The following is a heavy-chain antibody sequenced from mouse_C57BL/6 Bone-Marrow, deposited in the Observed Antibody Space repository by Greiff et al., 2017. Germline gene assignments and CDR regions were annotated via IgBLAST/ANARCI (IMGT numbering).Heavy chain of an antibody. Sequence: EVQLVESGGDLVKPGGSLKLSCAASGFTFSSYGMSWVRQTPDKRLEWVANISSGGSYTYYPDSVKGRFTISRDNAENTLYLQMSSLKSEDTARYYCAKTTPAVDYAMDFWDRGASDPVSS. CDR2: ISSGGSYT. J-gene: IGHJ4*01. CDR1: GFTFSSYG. D-gene: IGHD1-1*01. V-gene: IGHV5-6*01. CDR3: AKTTPAVDYAMDF.